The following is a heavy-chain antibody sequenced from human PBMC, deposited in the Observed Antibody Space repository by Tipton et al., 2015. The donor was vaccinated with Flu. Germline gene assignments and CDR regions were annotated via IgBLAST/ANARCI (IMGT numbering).Heavy chain of an antibody. J-gene: IGHJ4*02. V-gene: IGHV4-39*07. CDR1: GGSINSGGYY. Sequence: TLSLTCTVSGGSINSGGYYWGWIRQPPGKGLEWIGSIYYSGSTYYNPSLKSRVTISVDTSKNQFSLKLSSVTAADTAVYYCASLYYDFWSGYYGVDCWGQGTLVTVSS. D-gene: IGHD3-3*01. CDR2: IYYSGST. CDR3: ASLYYDFWSGYYGVDC.